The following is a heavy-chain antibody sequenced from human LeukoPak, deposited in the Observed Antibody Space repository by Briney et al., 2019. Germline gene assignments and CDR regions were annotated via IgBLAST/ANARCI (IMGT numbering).Heavy chain of an antibody. CDR2: IYYSGST. D-gene: IGHD3-22*01. V-gene: IGHV4-39*07. CDR3: ASHVNYDSSGYYKVGWFDP. CDR1: GGSISSSSYY. Sequence: PSETLSLTCTVSGGSISSSSYYWGWIRQPPGKGLEWIGSIYYSGSTYYNPSLKSRDTISVDTSKNQFSLKLSSVTAADTAVYYCASHVNYDSSGYYKVGWFDPWGQGTLVTVSS. J-gene: IGHJ5*02.